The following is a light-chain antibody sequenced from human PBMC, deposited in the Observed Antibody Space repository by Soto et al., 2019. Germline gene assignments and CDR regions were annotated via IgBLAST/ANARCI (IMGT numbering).Light chain of an antibody. J-gene: IGLJ2*01. CDR1: SSNFGAGYD. CDR3: QSYDSSLSAYVV. Sequence: QSVLTQPPSVSGAPGQRVTISCTGSSSNFGAGYDVHWYQQLPGTAPKLLIYGNSNRPSGVPDRFSGSKSGTSASLAITGLQAEDEADYYCQSYDSSLSAYVVFGGGTKVTVL. CDR2: GNS. V-gene: IGLV1-40*01.